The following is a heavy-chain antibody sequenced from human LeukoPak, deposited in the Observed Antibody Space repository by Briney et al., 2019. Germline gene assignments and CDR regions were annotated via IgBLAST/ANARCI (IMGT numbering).Heavy chain of an antibody. Sequence: SETLSLTCTVSGGSISSYYWSWIRQPPGKGLEWIGYIYYSGSTNYNPSLKSRVTISVDTSKNQFSLKLSSVTAADTAVYYCARTPTYGDYVRVNWFDPWGQGTLVTVSS. D-gene: IGHD4-17*01. CDR2: IYYSGST. CDR1: GGSISSYY. CDR3: ARTPTYGDYVRVNWFDP. J-gene: IGHJ5*02. V-gene: IGHV4-59*12.